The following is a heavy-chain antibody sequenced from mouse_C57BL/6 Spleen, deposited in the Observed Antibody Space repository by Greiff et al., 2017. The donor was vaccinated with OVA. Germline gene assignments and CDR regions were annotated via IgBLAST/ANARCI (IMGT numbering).Heavy chain of an antibody. Sequence: QVQLQQPGAELVRPGTSVKLSCKASGYTFTSYWMHWVKQRPGQGLEWIGVIDPSDSYTNYNQKFKGKATLTVDTSSSTAYMQLSSLTSEDTAVYYWARGRNWDCDYWGQGTTLTVSS. CDR1: GYTFTSYW. V-gene: IGHV1-59*01. CDR3: ARGRNWDCDY. D-gene: IGHD4-1*02. CDR2: IDPSDSYT. J-gene: IGHJ2*01.